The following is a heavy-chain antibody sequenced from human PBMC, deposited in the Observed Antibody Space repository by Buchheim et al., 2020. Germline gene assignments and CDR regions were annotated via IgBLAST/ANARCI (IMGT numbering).Heavy chain of an antibody. Sequence: QLQLQESGPGLVKPSETLSLTCTVSGGSISSSSYYWGWIRQPPGKGLEWIGSIYYSGSTYYNPSLKSRVTISVDTSKNHVSLKLSSVTAADTAVYYCARQYSNYVSYYYYGMDVWGQGTT. V-gene: IGHV4-39*01. CDR2: IYYSGST. CDR3: ARQYSNYVSYYYYGMDV. CDR1: GGSISSSSYY. D-gene: IGHD4-11*01. J-gene: IGHJ6*02.